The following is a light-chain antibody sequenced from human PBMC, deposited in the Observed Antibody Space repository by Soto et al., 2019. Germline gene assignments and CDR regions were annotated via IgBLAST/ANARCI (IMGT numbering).Light chain of an antibody. CDR2: GAS. CDR3: QQYNNWPPWT. V-gene: IGKV3-15*01. CDR1: QSVSSN. Sequence: EIVMTQSPATLSVSTGERATLSCRASQSVSSNLAWYQQKPGQATRLLIYGASTRATGIPARFSGSGYGTEFTLTISSLQSEDFAVYYCQQYNNWPPWTFGQGTKVEIK. J-gene: IGKJ1*01.